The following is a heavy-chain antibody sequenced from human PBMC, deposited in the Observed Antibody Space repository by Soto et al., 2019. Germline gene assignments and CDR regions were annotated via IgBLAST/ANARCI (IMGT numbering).Heavy chain of an antibody. Sequence: PSETLSLTCTVSGGSISSYYWSWIRQPPGKGLEWIGYIYYSGSTNYNPSLKSRVTISVDTSKNQFSLKLSSVTAADTAVYYCAGSYSSSWSREIDYWGQGTLVTVSS. CDR2: IYYSGST. CDR3: AGSYSSSWSREIDY. CDR1: GGSISSYY. V-gene: IGHV4-59*08. J-gene: IGHJ4*02. D-gene: IGHD6-13*01.